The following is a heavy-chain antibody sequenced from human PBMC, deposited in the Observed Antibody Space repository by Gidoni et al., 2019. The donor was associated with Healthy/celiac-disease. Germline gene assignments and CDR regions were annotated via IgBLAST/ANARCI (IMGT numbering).Heavy chain of an antibody. CDR3: AKEPIAAVVPFDP. V-gene: IGHV3-23*01. D-gene: IGHD6-13*01. CDR1: GFRFITYA. J-gene: IGHJ5*02. Sequence: EVQLLESGGGLVQPGGSLRLSCAASGFRFITYAMSWVRQAPGKGLGWVSSISNSGGSTDYADSVKGRFTISRDNSKNTLFLQMSSLRVEDTAVYYCAKEPIAAVVPFDPWGQGTLVTVSS. CDR2: ISNSGGST.